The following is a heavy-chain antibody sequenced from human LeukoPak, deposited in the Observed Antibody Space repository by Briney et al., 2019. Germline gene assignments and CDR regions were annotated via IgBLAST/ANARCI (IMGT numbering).Heavy chain of an antibody. J-gene: IGHJ3*02. V-gene: IGHV4-59*08. D-gene: IGHD5-12*01. CDR1: GGSISSYY. CDR2: VFDSGST. CDR3: ARHTRPGHSGYENAFDI. Sequence: PSETLSLTRTVSGGSISSYYWSWIRQPPGKGLEWIGNVFDSGSTHYNPSLKSRVTISVDTSKNQFSLRLSSVTAADTAVYYCARHTRPGHSGYENAFDIWGQGTMVTVSS.